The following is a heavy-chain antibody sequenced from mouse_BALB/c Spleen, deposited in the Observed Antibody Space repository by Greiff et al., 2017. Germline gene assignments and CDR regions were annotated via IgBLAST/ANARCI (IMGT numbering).Heavy chain of an antibody. CDR3: ARKPSSGY. CDR2: INPSTGYT. Sequence: QVQLQQSGAELAKPGASVKMSCKASGYTFISYWMHWVKQRPGQGLEWIGYINPSTGYTEYNQKFKDKATLTADKSSSTAYMQLSSLTSEDSAVYYCARKPSSGYSGQGTTLTVSS. D-gene: IGHD3-1*01. J-gene: IGHJ2*01. CDR1: GYTFISYW. V-gene: IGHV1-7*01.